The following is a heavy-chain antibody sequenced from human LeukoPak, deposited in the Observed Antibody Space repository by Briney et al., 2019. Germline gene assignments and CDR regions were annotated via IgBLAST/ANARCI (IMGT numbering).Heavy chain of an antibody. CDR3: ARTTEAHSWRTRYYDYYMDV. J-gene: IGHJ6*03. Sequence: PSQTLSLTCTVSGGSISSGSYYWSWIRQPAGKGLEWIGRIYTSGSTNYNPSLKSRVTISVDRSKNQLSLKLSSVTAADTAVYYCARTTEAHSWRTRYYDYYMDVWGKGTTVTVSS. V-gene: IGHV4-61*02. CDR2: IYTSGST. CDR1: GGSISSGSYY. D-gene: IGHD6-13*01.